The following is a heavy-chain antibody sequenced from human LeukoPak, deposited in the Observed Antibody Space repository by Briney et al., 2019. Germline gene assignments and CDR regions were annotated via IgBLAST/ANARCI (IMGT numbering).Heavy chain of an antibody. CDR2: ISYDGSNK. Sequence: GGSLRLSCAASGFTFSSYGMHWVRQAPGKGLEWVAVISYDGSNKYYADSVKGRFTISGDNSKNTLYLQMNSLRAEDTAVYYCAKDLGSGYDSAYLDYWGQGTLVTVSS. V-gene: IGHV3-30*18. CDR3: AKDLGSGYDSAYLDY. D-gene: IGHD5-12*01. CDR1: GFTFSSYG. J-gene: IGHJ4*02.